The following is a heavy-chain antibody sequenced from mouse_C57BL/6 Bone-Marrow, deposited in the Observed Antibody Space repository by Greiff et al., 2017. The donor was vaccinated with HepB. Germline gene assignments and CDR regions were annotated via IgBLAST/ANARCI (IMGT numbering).Heavy chain of an antibody. CDR1: GYSFTGYY. D-gene: IGHD2-3*01. V-gene: IGHV1-42*01. Sequence: VHVKQSGPELVKPGASVKISCKASGYSFTGYYMNWVKQSPEKSLEWIGEINPSTGGTTYNQKFKAKATLTVDKSSSTAYMQLKSLTSEDSAVYYCARQGWFPYWYFDVWGTGTTVTVSS. J-gene: IGHJ1*03. CDR2: INPSTGGT. CDR3: ARQGWFPYWYFDV.